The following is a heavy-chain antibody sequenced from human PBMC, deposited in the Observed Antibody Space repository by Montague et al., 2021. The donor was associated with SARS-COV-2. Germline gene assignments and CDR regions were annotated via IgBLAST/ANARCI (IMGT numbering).Heavy chain of an antibody. V-gene: IGHV4-31*03. CDR3: ARVDRIAAAPFDY. Sequence: TLSLTYTVSGGSISSGGYYWSWIRQHPGKGLEWIGYIYYSGSTYYNPSLKSRVTISVDTSKNQFSLKLSSVTVADTAVYYCARVDRIAAAPFDYWGQGTLVTVSS. J-gene: IGHJ4*02. D-gene: IGHD6-13*01. CDR1: GGSISSGGYY. CDR2: IYYSGST.